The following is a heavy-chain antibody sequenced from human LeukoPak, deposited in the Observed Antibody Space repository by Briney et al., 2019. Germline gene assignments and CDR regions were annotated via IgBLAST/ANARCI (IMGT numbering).Heavy chain of an antibody. CDR2: INPNSGGT. CDR3: AIRWAVAAPVDY. J-gene: IGHJ4*02. Sequence: ASVKVSCKASGYTFTGYYMRWVRQAPGQGLEWMGWINPNSGGTNYAQKFQGRVTITADKSTSTAYMELSSLRSEDTAVYYCAIRWAVAAPVDYWGQGTLVTVSS. V-gene: IGHV1-2*02. D-gene: IGHD6-19*01. CDR1: GYTFTGYY.